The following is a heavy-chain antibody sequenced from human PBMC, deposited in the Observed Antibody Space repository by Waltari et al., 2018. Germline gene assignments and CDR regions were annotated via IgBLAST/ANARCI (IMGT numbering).Heavy chain of an antibody. Sequence: QVQLQESGPGLVKPSETLSLTCAVSGYSISSGYYWGWIRQPPGKGLEWIGSIYHSGSTVYNPSLKGRVTRAVDTSKNQFSLKLSSVTAADTAVYYCARLSRYYDSSGYPDYWGQGTLVTVSS. CDR1: GYSISSGYY. D-gene: IGHD3-22*01. CDR2: IYHSGST. V-gene: IGHV4-38-2*01. CDR3: ARLSRYYDSSGYPDY. J-gene: IGHJ4*02.